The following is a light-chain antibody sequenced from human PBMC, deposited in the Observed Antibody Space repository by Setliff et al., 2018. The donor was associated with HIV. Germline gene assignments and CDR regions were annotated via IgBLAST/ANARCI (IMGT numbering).Light chain of an antibody. CDR2: RNN. CDR3: AAWDDSLSGLYV. Sequence: LTQPPSASGTPGQRVTISCSGSSSNIGTNYVYWYQQLPGTAPKLLIYRNNQRPSGVPDRFSGSKSGTSASLAISGLRSEDEADYYCAAWDDSLSGLYVFGAGTKVTVL. CDR1: SSNIGTNY. J-gene: IGLJ1*01. V-gene: IGLV1-47*01.